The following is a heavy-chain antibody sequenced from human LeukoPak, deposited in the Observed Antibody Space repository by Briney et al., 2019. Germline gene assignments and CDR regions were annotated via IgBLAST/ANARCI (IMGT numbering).Heavy chain of an antibody. D-gene: IGHD4-11*01. CDR3: ARDRLTTIGYYYYYMDV. V-gene: IGHV3-74*01. J-gene: IGHJ6*03. CDR2: INSDGSST. Sequence: GGSLRLSCAASGFTCSSFWMHWVRQAPGKGLVWVSRINSDGSSTSYADSVKGRFTISRDNAKNTLYLQMNSLRAEDTAVYYCARDRLTTIGYYYYYMDVWGKGTTVTVSS. CDR1: GFTCSSFW.